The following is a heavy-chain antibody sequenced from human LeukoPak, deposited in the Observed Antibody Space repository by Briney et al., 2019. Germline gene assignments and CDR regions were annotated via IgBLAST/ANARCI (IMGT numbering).Heavy chain of an antibody. CDR2: INPNSGGT. CDR3: AREKLSSSWFGP. V-gene: IGHV1-2*02. Sequence: ASVKVSCKASGYTFTGYYMHWVRQAPGQGLEWMGWINPNSGGTNYAQKFQGRVTMTRDTSISTAYMELSRLRSDDTAVYYRAREKLSSSWFGPWSQGTLVTVSS. CDR1: GYTFTGYY. J-gene: IGHJ5*02. D-gene: IGHD1-1*01.